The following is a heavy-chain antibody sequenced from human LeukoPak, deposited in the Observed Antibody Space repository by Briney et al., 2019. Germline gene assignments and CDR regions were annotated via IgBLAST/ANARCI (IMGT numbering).Heavy chain of an antibody. D-gene: IGHD3-10*01. V-gene: IGHV3-48*02. CDR3: ARDSGGSDY. CDR1: GFTFSDYR. CDR2: ISSSSSTT. J-gene: IGHJ4*02. Sequence: GGSLRLSCAASGFTFSDYRMNWVRQAPGKGLEWVSYISSSSSTTHYADSVRGRFTISRDNAKNSLYLHMNSLRDEDTAVYYCARDSGGSDYWGQGTLVTVSS.